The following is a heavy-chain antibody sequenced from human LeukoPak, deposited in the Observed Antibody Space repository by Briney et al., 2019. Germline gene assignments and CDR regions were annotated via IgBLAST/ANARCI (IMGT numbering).Heavy chain of an antibody. D-gene: IGHD2-15*01. J-gene: IGHJ4*02. V-gene: IGHV3-33*01. CDR1: GFTFSSYG. Sequence: GGSLRLSCAASGFTFSSYGMHWIRQAPGKGLEWVAAIWYDGSIQYYADSVKGRFTISRDNSKNTLYLQMDSLRAEDTAVYYCARAGYCSGGSCYGSDYWGQGTLVSVSS. CDR3: ARAGYCSGGSCYGSDY. CDR2: IWYDGSIQ.